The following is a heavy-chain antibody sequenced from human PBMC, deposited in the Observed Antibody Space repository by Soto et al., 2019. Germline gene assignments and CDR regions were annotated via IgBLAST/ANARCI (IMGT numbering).Heavy chain of an antibody. V-gene: IGHV4-39*02. CDR1: GGSISSSIHY. Sequence: SETLSLTCTVSGGSISSSIHYWGWIRQPPGKGLEWVGSIYYTGSTSYYNPSLMGRVTISVDTSKNRFSLKLSSVTAADTAVYYCARESMVRGIISWFDPWGQGTLVTVSS. CDR2: IYYTGSTS. CDR3: ARESMVRGIISWFDP. J-gene: IGHJ5*02. D-gene: IGHD3-10*01.